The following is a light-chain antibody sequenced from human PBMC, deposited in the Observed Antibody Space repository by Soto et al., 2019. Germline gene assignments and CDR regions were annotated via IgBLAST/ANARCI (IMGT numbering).Light chain of an antibody. V-gene: IGKV1-5*01. CDR1: ETISSW. J-gene: IGKJ4*01. CDR3: QPYNNWPLT. Sequence: DIQMTQSPSTLSASVGDRVTITCRASETISSWLAWYHQKEGKAPKLLIYDASTLESGVPPRFSGSRSGTEFTLTINSLQSEDFAVYYCQPYNNWPLTFGGGTKVDI. CDR2: DAS.